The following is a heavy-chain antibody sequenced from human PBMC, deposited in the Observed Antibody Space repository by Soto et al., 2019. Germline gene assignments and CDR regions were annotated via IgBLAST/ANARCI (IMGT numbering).Heavy chain of an antibody. D-gene: IGHD1-26*01. Sequence: PGGSLSLSCTASGFNFGDYAMSWVRQAPGKGPEWVSAISGSGGSTYYADSVKGRFTISRDNSKNTLYLQMNSLRAEDTAVYYCAKGRGRIFDYWGQGTLVTVSS. V-gene: IGHV3-23*01. CDR1: GFNFGDYA. J-gene: IGHJ4*02. CDR2: ISGSGGST. CDR3: AKGRGRIFDY.